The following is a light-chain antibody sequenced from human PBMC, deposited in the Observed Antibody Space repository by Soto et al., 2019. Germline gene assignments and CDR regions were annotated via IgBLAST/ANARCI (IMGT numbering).Light chain of an antibody. CDR3: SSYTSSSTLYV. J-gene: IGLJ1*01. Sequence: QSALTQPASVSGSPGQSITISCTGNSKDVGGYNYVSWYQQHPGKAPKLMIYDVSNRPSGVSNRFSGSKSGNTASLTISGLQAEDEADYYCSSYTSSSTLYVFGTGTKVTVL. CDR2: DVS. V-gene: IGLV2-14*01. CDR1: SKDVGGYNY.